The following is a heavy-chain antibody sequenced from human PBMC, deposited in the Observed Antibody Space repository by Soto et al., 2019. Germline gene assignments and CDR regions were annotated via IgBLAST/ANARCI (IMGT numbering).Heavy chain of an antibody. D-gene: IGHD3-10*01. CDR2: IYYSGST. Sequence: TSETLSLTCTVSGGSISSYYWSWIRQPPGKGLEWIGYIYYSGSTNYNPSLKSRVTISVDTSKNQFSLKLSSVTAADTAVYYFARHGEDMVRGVIDPFDYWGQGTLVTVSS. J-gene: IGHJ4*02. CDR1: GGSISSYY. V-gene: IGHV4-59*08. CDR3: ARHGEDMVRGVIDPFDY.